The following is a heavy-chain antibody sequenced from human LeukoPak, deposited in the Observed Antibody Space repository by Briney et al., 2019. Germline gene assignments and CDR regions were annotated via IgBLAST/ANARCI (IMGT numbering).Heavy chain of an antibody. J-gene: IGHJ5*02. CDR2: IYYSGST. Sequence: SETLSLTCTVSGVSISSGDYYWSWIRQPPGKGLEWIGYIYYSGSTYYNPSLKSRVTISVDTSKNQFSLKLSSVTAADTAVYYCARRHPYYDPYNWFDPWGQGTLVTVSS. CDR1: GVSISSGDYY. V-gene: IGHV4-30-4*01. CDR3: ARRHPYYDPYNWFDP. D-gene: IGHD3-22*01.